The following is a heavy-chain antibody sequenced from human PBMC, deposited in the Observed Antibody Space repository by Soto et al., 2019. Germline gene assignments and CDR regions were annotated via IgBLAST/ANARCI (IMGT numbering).Heavy chain of an antibody. J-gene: IGHJ4*02. Sequence: TLSVTCSVSVGSISSGPYYWSWILQHPGKGLEWIGYTYYSGSTYYNPSLKSRVTISLNTSKNQFSLKLSSVTAADTAVYYCARVLFYGSGSSSSYYFDYWGQGTQVTVSS. V-gene: IGHV4-31*03. CDR2: TYYSGST. CDR3: ARVLFYGSGSSSSYYFDY. CDR1: VGSISSGPYY. D-gene: IGHD3-10*01.